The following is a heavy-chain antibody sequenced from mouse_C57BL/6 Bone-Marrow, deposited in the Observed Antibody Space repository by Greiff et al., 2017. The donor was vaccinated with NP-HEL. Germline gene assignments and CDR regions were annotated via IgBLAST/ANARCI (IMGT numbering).Heavy chain of an antibody. V-gene: IGHV5-6*01. CDR3: ARHYYSNYFHY. CDR2: ISSGGSYT. CDR1: GFTFSSYG. D-gene: IGHD2-5*01. Sequence: EVKLMESGGDLVKPGGSLKLSCAASGFTFSSYGMSWVRQTPDKRLEWVATISSGGSYTYYPDSVKGRFTISRDNAKNTLYLQMSSLKSEDTAMYYCARHYYSNYFHYWGQGTTLTVSS. J-gene: IGHJ2*01.